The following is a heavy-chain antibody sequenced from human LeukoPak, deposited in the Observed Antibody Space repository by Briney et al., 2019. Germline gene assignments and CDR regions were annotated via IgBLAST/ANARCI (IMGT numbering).Heavy chain of an antibody. J-gene: IGHJ5*02. D-gene: IGHD3-22*01. CDR2: IYSGGYK. V-gene: IGHV3-53*01. CDR3: ARDWDDGRAERPA. CDR1: SFTVSVNY. Sequence: GGSLSLSWPPSSFTVSVNYVGRVRQPPGKENEYVAVIYSGGYKYHADSVKGRFTIAKDKSKNTLYLQMNSLRVEDTAVYYCARDWDDGRAERPAWGQGTLVTVSS.